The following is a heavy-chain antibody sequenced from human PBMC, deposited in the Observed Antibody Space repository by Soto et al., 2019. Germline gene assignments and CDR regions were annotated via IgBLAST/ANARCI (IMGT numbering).Heavy chain of an antibody. CDR2: INHSGNT. D-gene: IGHD1-26*01. CDR3: ARHHVRGRTIAGAAEF. J-gene: IGHJ4*02. V-gene: IGHV4-34*01. CDR1: GKSLSGYY. Sequence: SETLSLTCAVYGKSLSGYYWSWIRQPPGKALEWIGEINHSGNTNYNPSLKGRVTISVDTSKNQLFLNLSSVTAADTAMYYCARHHVRGRTIAGAAEFWGQGTLVSVSS.